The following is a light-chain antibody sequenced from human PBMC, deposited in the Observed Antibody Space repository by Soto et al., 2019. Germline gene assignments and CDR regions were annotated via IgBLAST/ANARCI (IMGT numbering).Light chain of an antibody. V-gene: IGKV3-15*01. CDR2: GAS. J-gene: IGKJ1*01. CDR1: QSVSSN. Sequence: EIVLTQSPGTLSLSPGERATLSCRASQSVSSNYLAWYQQKPGQAPKVLIYGASTRATGIPAGFSGSGSGTEFTLTISSLQSEDFAVYYCQQYNNWPKTFGQGTKVDIK. CDR3: QQYNNWPKT.